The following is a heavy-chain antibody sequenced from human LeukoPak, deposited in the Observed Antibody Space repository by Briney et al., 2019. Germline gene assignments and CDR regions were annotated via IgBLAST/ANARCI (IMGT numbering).Heavy chain of an antibody. CDR1: GFTFSRHG. CDR2: IWYDGSNK. V-gene: IGHV3-33*06. Sequence: PGRSLRLSCVASGFTFSRHGMHWVRQAPGKGLEWVTVIWYDGSNKYYADSVKGRFTISRDNSKNTLYLRMNSLRAEDTAVYYCAKYGDYDAFDIWGQGTMVTVSS. J-gene: IGHJ3*02. D-gene: IGHD4-17*01. CDR3: AKYGDYDAFDI.